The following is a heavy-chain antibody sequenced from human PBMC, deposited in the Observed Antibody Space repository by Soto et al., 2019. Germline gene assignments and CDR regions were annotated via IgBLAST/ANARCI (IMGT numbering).Heavy chain of an antibody. Sequence: SETLSLTCAVYGGSFSGYYWSWIRQPPGKGLEWIGEINHSGSTNYNPSLKSRVNISVDTSKNQFSLKLSSVTAADTAVYYCARGDYDFWSGPSDYWGQGTLVTVSS. J-gene: IGHJ4*02. CDR3: ARGDYDFWSGPSDY. D-gene: IGHD3-3*01. CDR1: GGSFSGYY. CDR2: INHSGST. V-gene: IGHV4-34*01.